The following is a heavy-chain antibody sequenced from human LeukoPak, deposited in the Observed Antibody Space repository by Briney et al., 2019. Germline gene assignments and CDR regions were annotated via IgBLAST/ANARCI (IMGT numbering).Heavy chain of an antibody. CDR2: ISGSGGST. CDR1: GFTFSSYA. J-gene: IGHJ3*02. D-gene: IGHD2-15*01. CDR3: AKPEGEVVTPYDAFGI. Sequence: GGSLRLSCAASGFTFSSYAMSWVRQAPGKGLEWVSAISGSGGSTYYADSVKGRFTISRDNSKNTLYLQMNSLRAEDTAVYYCAKPEGEVVTPYDAFGIWGQGTMVTVSS. V-gene: IGHV3-23*01.